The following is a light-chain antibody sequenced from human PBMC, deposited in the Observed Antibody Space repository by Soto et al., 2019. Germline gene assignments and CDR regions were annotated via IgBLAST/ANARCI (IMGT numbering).Light chain of an antibody. CDR1: QSVSSSY. CDR2: GAS. Sequence: EIVMTQSPATLSLSPGERATLSCRASQSVSSSYLSWYQQKPGQAPRLLIYGASTRATGIPARFSGSGSGTDFTLTISSLQPEGFAVYYCQQDYNLPHTFGGGTKVDIK. J-gene: IGKJ4*01. V-gene: IGKV3D-7*01. CDR3: QQDYNLPHT.